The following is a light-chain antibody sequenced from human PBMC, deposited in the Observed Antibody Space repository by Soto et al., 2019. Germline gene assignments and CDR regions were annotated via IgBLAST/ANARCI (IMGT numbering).Light chain of an antibody. CDR3: QQYYSTPP. J-gene: IGKJ1*01. CDR2: WAS. Sequence: DIVMTQSPDSLAVSLGETAAINCKSNQSLFFTSNKKNYLAWYRQKPGQPPKLIISWASSRESVVPDRFSGGGSGTDFTLTINILQAADVAVYYCQQYYSTPPFGQGAQVEI. CDR1: QSLFFTSNKKNY. V-gene: IGKV4-1*01.